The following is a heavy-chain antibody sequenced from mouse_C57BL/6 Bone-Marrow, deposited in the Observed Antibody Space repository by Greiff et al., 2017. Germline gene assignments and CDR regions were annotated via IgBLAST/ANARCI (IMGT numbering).Heavy chain of an antibody. V-gene: IGHV1-72*01. J-gene: IGHJ2*01. CDR3: ASMASYYFDY. D-gene: IGHD1-1*02. Sequence: QVQLKQPGAELVKPGASVKLSCKASGYTFTSYWMHWVKQRPGRGLEWIGRIDPNSGGTKYNEKFKSKATLTVDKPSSTAYMQLSSLTSEDSAVYYCASMASYYFDYWGQGTTLTVSS. CDR2: IDPNSGGT. CDR1: GYTFTSYW.